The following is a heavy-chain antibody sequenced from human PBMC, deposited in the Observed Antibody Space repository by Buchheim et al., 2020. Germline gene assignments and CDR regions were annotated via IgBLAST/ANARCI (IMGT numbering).Heavy chain of an antibody. V-gene: IGHV4-31*03. D-gene: IGHD2-8*01. CDR3: ATYYSNEGGRGN. J-gene: IGHJ4*02. Sequence: QLQESGPGLVKPSQTLSLTCSVSGGSISSGGYHWSWIRQPPGKGLEWIGCTYDSGNGYYNPSLKSRRTISKHMSKNQCSLMLNSVTAADTAVYYCATYYSNEGGRGNWGQGTL. CDR1: GGSISSGGYH. CDR2: TYDSGNG.